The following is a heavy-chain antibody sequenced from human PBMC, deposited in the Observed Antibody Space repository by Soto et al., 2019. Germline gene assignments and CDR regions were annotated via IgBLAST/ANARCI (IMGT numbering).Heavy chain of an antibody. D-gene: IGHD5-18*01. CDR3: ARHSSYGSHYYYYAMDV. CDR1: GGSISSSSYY. CDR2: IYYSGST. V-gene: IGHV4-39*01. Sequence: SETLSLTCTVSGGSISSSSYYWGWIRQPPGKGLEWIGSIYYSGSTYYNPSLKSRVTISVDTSKNQFSLKLTSVTAADTAVFYCARHSSYGSHYYYYAMDVWGQGTTVTVSS. J-gene: IGHJ6*02.